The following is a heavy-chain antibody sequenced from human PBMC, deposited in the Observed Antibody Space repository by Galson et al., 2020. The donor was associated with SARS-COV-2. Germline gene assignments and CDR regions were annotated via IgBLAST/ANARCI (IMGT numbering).Heavy chain of an antibody. J-gene: IGHJ5*02. D-gene: IGHD3-10*01. CDR1: SGFIRSSHYY. CDR3: TRYKGFGQLFRLFDP. CDR2: MYYSGSA. Sequence: ASETLSLTCTVSSGFIRSSHYYWGWIRQSPGKGLEWIGSMYYSGSAYYNPSLKSRVTMAVDTSKNQFSLRLSFVTAADTAIYYCTRYKGFGQLFRLFDPLGQGTVVTVSS. V-gene: IGHV4-39*07.